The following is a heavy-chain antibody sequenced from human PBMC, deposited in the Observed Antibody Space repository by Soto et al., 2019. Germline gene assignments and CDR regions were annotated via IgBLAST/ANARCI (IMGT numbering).Heavy chain of an antibody. CDR1: GGSFSGYY. Sequence: SETLSLTCAVYGGSFSGYYWSWIRQPPGKGLEWIGEINHSGSTNYNPSLKSRVTISVDTSKNQFSLKLSSVTAADTAVYYCARGSGGSYYDYWGQGTLVTVSS. CDR3: ARGSGGSYYDY. V-gene: IGHV4-34*01. CDR2: INHSGST. J-gene: IGHJ4*02. D-gene: IGHD2-15*01.